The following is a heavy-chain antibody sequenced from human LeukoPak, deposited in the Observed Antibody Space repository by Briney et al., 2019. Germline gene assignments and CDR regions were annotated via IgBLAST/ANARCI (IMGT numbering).Heavy chain of an antibody. D-gene: IGHD3-10*01. CDR2: ISSSSSYI. CDR3: ARDKRYGSGSLDY. Sequence: GSLRLSCAASGFTFSSYRMNWVRQAPGKGLEWVSSISSSSSYIYYADSVKGRFTISRDNAKNSLYLQMNSLRAEDTAVYYCARDKRYGSGSLDYWGQGTLVTVSS. J-gene: IGHJ4*02. V-gene: IGHV3-21*01. CDR1: GFTFSSYR.